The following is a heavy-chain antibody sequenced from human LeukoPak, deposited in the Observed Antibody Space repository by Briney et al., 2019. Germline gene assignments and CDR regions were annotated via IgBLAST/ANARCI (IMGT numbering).Heavy chain of an antibody. V-gene: IGHV3-23*01. CDR3: AKDHSWYSCYAGVGDAFDI. J-gene: IGHJ3*02. D-gene: IGHD5-12*01. Sequence: GGSLRLSCAASGFTFSSDAMSWVRQAPGKGLEGVSAISGSGGSTYYANSVKGRFTISRDNSKNTLYLQMNSLRAEDTAVYYCAKDHSWYSCYAGVGDAFDIWGQGTKVTVSS. CDR2: ISGSGGST. CDR1: GFTFSSDA.